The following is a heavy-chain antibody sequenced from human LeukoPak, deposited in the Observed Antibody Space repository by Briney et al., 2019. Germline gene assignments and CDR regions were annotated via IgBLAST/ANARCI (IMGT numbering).Heavy chain of an antibody. CDR1: GFTFSTNP. CDR3: VKEHVDRAFTRSFEI. V-gene: IGHV3-23*01. J-gene: IGHJ3*02. Sequence: GGSLRLSCAASGFTFSTNPMSWVRQAPGKGLEWVSAISDTRTYYADAEKGRFTISRDNSKNTVFLQMNSLRAEDTAVYYCVKEHVDRAFTRSFEIWGQGTVVTVSS. CDR2: ISDTRT. D-gene: IGHD3-10*01.